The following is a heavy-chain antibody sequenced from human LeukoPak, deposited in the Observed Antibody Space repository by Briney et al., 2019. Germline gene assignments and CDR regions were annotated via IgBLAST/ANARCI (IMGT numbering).Heavy chain of an antibody. Sequence: SQTLSLTCTVSGGSISSGGYSWSWIRQPPGKGLEWIGYIYHSGSTYYNPSLKSRVTILVDRSKNQFSLKLSSVTAADTAVYYCARGRRLTGYCSGGSCYSRVPYNWFDPWGQGTLVTVSS. CDR1: GGSISSGGYS. CDR2: IYHSGST. J-gene: IGHJ5*02. D-gene: IGHD2-15*01. V-gene: IGHV4-30-2*01. CDR3: ARGRRLTGYCSGGSCYSRVPYNWFDP.